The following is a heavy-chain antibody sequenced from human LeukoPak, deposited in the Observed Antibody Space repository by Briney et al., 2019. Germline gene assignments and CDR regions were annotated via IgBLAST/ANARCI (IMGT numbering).Heavy chain of an antibody. Sequence: SETLSLTCAVYGGSFSGYYWSWIRQPPGKGLEWIGEINHSGSTNYNPSLKSRVTISVDTSKNQFSLKLSSVTAADTAVYYCARATMITFGGVTYYYYCMDVWGKGTTVTVSS. V-gene: IGHV4-34*01. D-gene: IGHD3-16*01. CDR3: ARATMITFGGVTYYYYCMDV. CDR2: INHSGST. J-gene: IGHJ6*03. CDR1: GGSFSGYY.